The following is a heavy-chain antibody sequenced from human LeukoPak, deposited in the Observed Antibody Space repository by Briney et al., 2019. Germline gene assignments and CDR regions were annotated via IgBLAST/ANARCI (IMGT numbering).Heavy chain of an antibody. D-gene: IGHD3-22*01. Sequence: SETLSLTCTVSGGSISSGGYYWSWIRQHPGKGLEWIGYIYYSGSTYYNPSLKSRVTISVDTSKNQLSLKLSSVTAADTAVYYCARGHYYDSSGYFDYWGQGTLVTVSS. CDR2: IYYSGST. CDR1: GGSISSGGYY. CDR3: ARGHYYDSSGYFDY. J-gene: IGHJ4*02. V-gene: IGHV4-31*03.